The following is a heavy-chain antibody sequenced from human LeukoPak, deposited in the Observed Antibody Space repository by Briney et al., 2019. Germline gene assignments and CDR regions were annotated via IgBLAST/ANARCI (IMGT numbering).Heavy chain of an antibody. Sequence: SETLSLTCTVSGGSISSYYWSWIRQPPGKGLEWIGYIYYSGSTNYNPSLKSRVTISVDTSKNQFSLKLSSVTAAGTAVYYCACSPANWFDPWGQGTLVTVSS. CDR2: IYYSGST. D-gene: IGHD2-2*01. V-gene: IGHV4-59*01. CDR1: GGSISSYY. CDR3: ACSPANWFDP. J-gene: IGHJ5*02.